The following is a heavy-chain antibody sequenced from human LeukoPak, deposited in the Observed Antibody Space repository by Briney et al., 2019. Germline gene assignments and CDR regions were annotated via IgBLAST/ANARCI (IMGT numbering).Heavy chain of an antibody. CDR1: GYTFTGYY. CDR3: AREMVRGKWFDP. J-gene: IGHJ5*02. V-gene: IGHV1-2*04. Sequence: ASVTVSCKASGYTFTGYYMHWVRQAPGQGLEWMGWINPNSGGTNYAQKFQGWVTMTRDTSISTAYMELSRLRSDDTAVYYCAREMVRGKWFDPWGQGTLVTVSS. D-gene: IGHD3-10*01. CDR2: INPNSGGT.